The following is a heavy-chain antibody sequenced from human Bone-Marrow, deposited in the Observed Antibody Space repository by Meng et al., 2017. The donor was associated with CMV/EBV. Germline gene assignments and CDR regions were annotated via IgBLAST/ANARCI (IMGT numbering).Heavy chain of an antibody. CDR3: AIDRRMIATRPRDHSNGMAV. V-gene: IGHV1-18*01. CDR2: ISPYNDNT. Sequence: ASVKVSCKASGYTFTSYGISWVRQAPGHGLEWMAWISPYNDNTNYAQRLQGRVTLTTDTSTRTAYMELRSLRSDDTAMYFCAIDRRMIATRPRDHSNGMAVWGQGNTVHGAS. CDR1: GYTFTSYG. J-gene: IGHJ6*01. D-gene: IGHD6-6*01.